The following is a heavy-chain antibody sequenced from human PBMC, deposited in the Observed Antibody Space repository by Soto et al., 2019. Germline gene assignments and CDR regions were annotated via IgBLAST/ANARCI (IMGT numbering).Heavy chain of an antibody. J-gene: IGHJ6*02. CDR2: IIPILGIA. CDR3: ASYSGSYYYSYGMDF. D-gene: IGHD1-26*01. CDR1: GGTFSSYT. V-gene: IGHV1-69*02. Sequence: ASVKVSCKASGGTFSSYTISWVRQAPGQGLEWMGRIIPILGIANYAQKFQGRVTITADKSTSTAYMELSSLRSEDTAVYYCASYSGSYYYSYGMDFWCQGTTVTVSS.